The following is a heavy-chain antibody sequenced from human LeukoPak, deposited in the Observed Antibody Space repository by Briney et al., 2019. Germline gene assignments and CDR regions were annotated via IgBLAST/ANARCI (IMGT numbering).Heavy chain of an antibody. J-gene: IGHJ4*02. D-gene: IGHD3-3*01. V-gene: IGHV3-74*01. CDR2: INTDGSST. CDR1: GFTFSNYW. Sequence: GGSLRLSCAASGFTFSNYWIHWVRQAPGKGLVWVSRINTDGSSTSYAVSVKGRFTISRDNSKNTLYLQMGSLRAEDMAVYYCARDGVDYDFWSGYYSHWGQGTLVTVSS. CDR3: ARDGVDYDFWSGYYSH.